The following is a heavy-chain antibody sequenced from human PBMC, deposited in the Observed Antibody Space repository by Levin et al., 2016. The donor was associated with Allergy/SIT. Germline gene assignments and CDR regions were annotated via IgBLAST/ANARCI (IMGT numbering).Heavy chain of an antibody. D-gene: IGHD6-13*01. V-gene: IGHV1-3*01. Sequence: WVRQAPGQRLEWMGWINAGNGNTKYSQKFQGRVTITRDTSASTAYMELSSLRSEDTAVYYCARPRIAAADYGFDYWGQGTLVTVSS. CDR3: ARPRIAAADYGFDY. CDR2: INAGNGNT. J-gene: IGHJ4*02.